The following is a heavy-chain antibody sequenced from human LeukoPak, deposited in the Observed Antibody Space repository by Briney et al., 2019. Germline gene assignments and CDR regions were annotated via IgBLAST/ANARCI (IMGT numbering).Heavy chain of an antibody. D-gene: IGHD3-3*01. J-gene: IGHJ4*02. CDR2: IIPIFGTA. Sequence: ASVKVSCKASGGTFSSYAISWVRQAPGQGLERMGRIIPIFGTANYAQKYQGRVTITTDESTSPANMGLSSRRSEDTAVYYCAIGNDFWSGYYNFDYWGQGTLVTVSS. V-gene: IGHV1-69*05. CDR3: AIGNDFWSGYYNFDY. CDR1: GGTFSSYA.